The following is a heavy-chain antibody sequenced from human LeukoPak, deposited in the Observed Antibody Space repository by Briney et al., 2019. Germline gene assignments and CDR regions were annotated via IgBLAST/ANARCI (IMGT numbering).Heavy chain of an antibody. J-gene: IGHJ4*02. CDR3: GKTTVGYSSGQKPAWPVDY. V-gene: IGHV3-23*01. D-gene: IGHD5-18*01. Sequence: PGGSLRLSCEASGFTFGSHAMYWVRQAPGKGLEWVAGIFGSGGSPHYADPVKGRFTISRDNSRNTVYLQINSLRAEDTAVYYCGKTTVGYSSGQKPAWPVDYSGQGTLVTVFS. CDR1: GFTFGSHA. CDR2: IFGSGGSP.